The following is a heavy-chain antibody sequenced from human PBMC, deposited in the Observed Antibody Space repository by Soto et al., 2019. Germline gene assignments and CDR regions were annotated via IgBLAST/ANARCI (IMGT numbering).Heavy chain of an antibody. CDR1: GFTFSSYA. CDR2: ISYDGSNK. D-gene: IGHD3-3*01. J-gene: IGHJ6*02. CDR3: ARDYITIFGVVIPYYYYYGMDV. Sequence: GGSLRLSCAASGFTFSSYAMHWVRQAPGKGLEWVAVISYDGSNKYYADSVKGRFTISRDNSKNTLYLQMNSLRAEDTAVYYCARDYITIFGVVIPYYYYYGMDVWGQGTTVTVSS. V-gene: IGHV3-30-3*01.